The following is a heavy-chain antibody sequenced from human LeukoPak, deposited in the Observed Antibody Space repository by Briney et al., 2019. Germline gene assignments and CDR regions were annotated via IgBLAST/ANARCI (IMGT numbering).Heavy chain of an antibody. CDR1: GFTLSSYA. CDR2: IRYDGSNK. V-gene: IGHV3-30*02. CDR3: AKTGYCSSTSCSIYYFDY. J-gene: IGHJ4*02. D-gene: IGHD2-2*03. Sequence: QPGGSLSLSCAASGFTLSSYAMSWVRQAPGKGLEWVAFIRYDGSNKYYADSVKGRFTISRDNSKNTLYLQMNSLRAEDTAVYYCAKTGYCSSTSCSIYYFDYWGQGTLVTVSS.